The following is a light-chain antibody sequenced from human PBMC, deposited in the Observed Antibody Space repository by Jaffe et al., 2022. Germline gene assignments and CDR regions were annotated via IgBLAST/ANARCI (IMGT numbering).Light chain of an antibody. CDR3: TSYIGTSTVV. V-gene: IGLV2-14*01. CDR1: SSDVGAYDY. Sequence: QSALTQPASVSGSPGQSITISCTGTSSDVGAYDYVSWFQQHPGKAPKLIIYEVTNRPSGVSYRFSGSKSGNTASLTISGLQPEDEADYYCTSYIGTSTVVFGGGTKLTVL. CDR2: EVT. J-gene: IGLJ2*01.